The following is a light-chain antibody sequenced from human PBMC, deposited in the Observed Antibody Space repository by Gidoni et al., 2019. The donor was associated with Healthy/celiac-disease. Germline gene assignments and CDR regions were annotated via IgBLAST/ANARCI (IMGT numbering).Light chain of an antibody. Sequence: DLQMTQSPSSLSASVGDRVTITCRASQSISSYLDWYQQKPGKAPKLLIYAASSLQSGVPSRFSGSGSGTDFTLTISSLQPEDFATYYCQQSYSTSTFXQXTRLEIK. CDR2: AAS. V-gene: IGKV1-39*01. J-gene: IGKJ5*01. CDR3: QQSYSTST. CDR1: QSISSY.